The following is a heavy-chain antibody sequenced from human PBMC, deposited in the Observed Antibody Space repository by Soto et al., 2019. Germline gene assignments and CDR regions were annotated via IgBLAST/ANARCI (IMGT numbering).Heavy chain of an antibody. J-gene: IGHJ4*02. Sequence: PGGSLRLSCAASGFTFSSYSMSWVRQAPGKGLEWVSGFRTSGDDGTTYYADSVKGRFTISRDNSKNTLFLQMDNLRAEDTAIYYCAKKVNSGPGSQYFDSWGQGTLVTVSS. CDR1: GFTFSSYS. D-gene: IGHD3-10*01. CDR3: AKKVNSGPGSQYFDS. V-gene: IGHV3-23*01. CDR2: FRTSGDDGTT.